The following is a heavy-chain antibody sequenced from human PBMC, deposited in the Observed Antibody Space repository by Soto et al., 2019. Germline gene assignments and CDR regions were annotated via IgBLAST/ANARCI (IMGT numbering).Heavy chain of an antibody. J-gene: IGHJ4*02. V-gene: IGHV1-2*02. CDR3: ARQLAYCGGDCYTEPIDY. D-gene: IGHD2-21*02. CDR2: INPNSGGT. CDR1: GYTFTGYY. Sequence: QAQLVQSGAEVERPGASVKVSCKASGYTFTGYYVHWVRQAPGQGLEWLGWINPNSGGTKYAQKFQGRGTMTRDTSISTAYMELRRLRSDDTAVYYCARQLAYCGGDCYTEPIDYWGQGTLVTVSS.